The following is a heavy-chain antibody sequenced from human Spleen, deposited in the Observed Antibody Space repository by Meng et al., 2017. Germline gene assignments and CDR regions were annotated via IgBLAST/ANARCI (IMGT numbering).Heavy chain of an antibody. CDR3: AREVDGSRKFDY. V-gene: IGHV3-74*01. J-gene: IGHJ4*02. CDR2: ISGGGSST. CDR1: GFTFSRYW. Sequence: EVQLVESGGRLVQPGGSLRLSCAASGFTFSRYWMHWVRQVPGQGLVWVSRISGGGSSTSYADSVKGRFTISGDNSKNTMYLQMNSLRVEDTAVYYCAREVDGSRKFDYWGQGTLVTVSS. D-gene: IGHD2-15*01.